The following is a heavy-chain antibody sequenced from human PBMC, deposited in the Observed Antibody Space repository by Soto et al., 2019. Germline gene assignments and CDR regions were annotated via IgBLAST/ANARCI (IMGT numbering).Heavy chain of an antibody. CDR2: IYWDDDK. D-gene: IGHD3-3*01. CDR3: AHSRITIFGVVSYAFDI. Sequence: QITLKESGPTLVKPTQTLTLTCTFSGFSLSTSGVGVGWIRQPPGKALEWLALIYWDDDKRYSPSLKSRLTITKDTSKNQVVLTMTNMDPVDTATYYCAHSRITIFGVVSYAFDIWGQGTMVTVSS. V-gene: IGHV2-5*02. CDR1: GFSLSTSGVG. J-gene: IGHJ3*02.